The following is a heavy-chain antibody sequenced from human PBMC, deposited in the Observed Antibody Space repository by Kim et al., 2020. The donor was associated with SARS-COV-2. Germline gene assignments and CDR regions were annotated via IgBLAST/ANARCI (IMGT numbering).Heavy chain of an antibody. V-gene: IGHV1-69*13. J-gene: IGHJ3*02. CDR3: AQWLGDDAFDI. Sequence: SVKVSCKASGGTFSSYSISWVRQAPGQGLEWMGGLIPIFGTVNYAQKFHGRVTITADESTSTAYMELSSLRSEDAAMYYCAQWLGDDAFDIWGQGTMVTVSS. CDR2: LIPIFGTV. D-gene: IGHD6-19*01. CDR1: GGTFSSYS.